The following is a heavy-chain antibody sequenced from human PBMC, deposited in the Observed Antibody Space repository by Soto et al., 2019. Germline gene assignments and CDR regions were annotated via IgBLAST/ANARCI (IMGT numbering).Heavy chain of an antibody. CDR3: ASNSGYAEYFQH. Sequence: SETLSLTCTVSGGSISSSSYYWGWIRQPPGKGLEWIGSIYYSGSTYYNPSLKSRVTISVDTSKNQFSLKLSSVTAADTAVYYFASNSGYAEYFQHWGQGTLVTVSS. V-gene: IGHV4-39*01. J-gene: IGHJ1*01. CDR1: GGSISSSSYY. CDR2: IYYSGST. D-gene: IGHD5-18*01.